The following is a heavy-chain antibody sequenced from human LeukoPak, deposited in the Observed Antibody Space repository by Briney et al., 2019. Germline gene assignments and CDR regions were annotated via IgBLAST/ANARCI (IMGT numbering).Heavy chain of an antibody. CDR1: GFTFSSYG. CDR3: ARVPEDSSWAPGYYYYYMDV. V-gene: IGHV3-33*01. Sequence: QPGGSLRLSCAASGFTFSSYGMHWVRQAPGKGLEWVAVIWYDGSNKYYGDPVKGRFTISRDNSKNTLYLHMNSLRAEDTAVYYCARVPEDSSWAPGYYYYYMDVWGKGTTVTVSS. J-gene: IGHJ6*03. D-gene: IGHD6-13*01. CDR2: IWYDGSNK.